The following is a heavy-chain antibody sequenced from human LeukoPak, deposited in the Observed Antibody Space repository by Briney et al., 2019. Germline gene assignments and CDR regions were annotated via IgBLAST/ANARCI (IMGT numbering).Heavy chain of an antibody. CDR2: ISSSSSYI. J-gene: IGHJ4*02. D-gene: IGHD3-10*01. Sequence: GGSLRLSCAASGFTFSSYSMNWVRQAPGKGLEWVSSISSSSSYIYYADSVKGRFAISRDNAKNSLYLQMNSLRAEDTAVYYCARDYYGSGSYFDYWGQGTLVTVSS. V-gene: IGHV3-21*01. CDR3: ARDYYGSGSYFDY. CDR1: GFTFSSYS.